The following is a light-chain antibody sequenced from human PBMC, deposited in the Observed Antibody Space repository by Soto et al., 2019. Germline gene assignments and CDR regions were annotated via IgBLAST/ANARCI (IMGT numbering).Light chain of an antibody. CDR2: GAS. Sequence: VVTQSPATLSVFPGETATLSCRASQSVSSDLAWYQQRPGQAPRLLIYGASTRATGIPARFRGSGSGTEFRLTISSLQSEDFATYYCQQYNTWHPKMAFGRGTRWIS. CDR1: QSVSSD. V-gene: IGKV3-15*01. J-gene: IGKJ1*01. CDR3: QQYNTWHPKMA.